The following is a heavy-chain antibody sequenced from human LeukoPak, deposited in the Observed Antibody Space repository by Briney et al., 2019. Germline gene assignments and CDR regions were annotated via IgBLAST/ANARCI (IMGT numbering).Heavy chain of an antibody. D-gene: IGHD4-11*01. Sequence: GGSLRLSCVASGFTFSNYVMNWVRQAPGKGLECVSSISGSSTSTYYADSVKGRFTSSRDNSKNTLYLQMNSLRAEDTAIYYCANEYSKGDVWGQGTTVTVSS. CDR2: ISGSSTST. CDR3: ANEYSKGDV. J-gene: IGHJ3*01. CDR1: GFTFSNYV. V-gene: IGHV3-23*01.